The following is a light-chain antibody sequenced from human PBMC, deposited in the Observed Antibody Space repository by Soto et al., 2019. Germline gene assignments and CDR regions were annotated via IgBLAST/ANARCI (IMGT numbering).Light chain of an antibody. Sequence: QSALTQPASVSGSPGQSITISCTGTSSDVGGYNYVSWYQQRPGKAPKLMISEVSDRPSGVSNRFSGSKSGNTASLTISGLQTEDEADYYCTSYTSSSTLVFGGGTKLTVL. V-gene: IGLV2-14*01. J-gene: IGLJ2*01. CDR1: SSDVGGYNY. CDR3: TSYTSSSTLV. CDR2: EVS.